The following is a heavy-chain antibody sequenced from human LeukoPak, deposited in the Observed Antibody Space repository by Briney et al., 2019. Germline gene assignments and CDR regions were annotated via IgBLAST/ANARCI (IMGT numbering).Heavy chain of an antibody. V-gene: IGHV3-66*01. J-gene: IGHJ6*02. CDR3: ARDSGYDSYYYYYGMDV. D-gene: IGHD5-12*01. CDR2: IYSGGIT. Sequence: GGSLRLSCAVSGFTVSSNYMNWVRQAPGKGLEWVSVIYSGGITFYADSVKGRFTISRDNSKNTLYLQMNSLRAEDTAVYYCARDSGYDSYYYYYGMDVWGQGTTVTVSS. CDR1: GFTVSSNY.